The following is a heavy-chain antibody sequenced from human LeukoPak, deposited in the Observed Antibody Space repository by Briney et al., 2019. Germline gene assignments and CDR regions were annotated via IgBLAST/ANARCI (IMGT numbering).Heavy chain of an antibody. CDR2: IYHSGST. J-gene: IGHJ4*02. V-gene: IGHV4-38-2*02. CDR1: GYSISSGYY. CDR3: ARDPDYYDPGY. Sequence: SETLSLTCTVSGYSISSGYYWAWIRPPPGKGLEWIGSIYHSGSTYYNPSLKSRVTISIDTSKIQFSLNLSSVTAADTAVYFCARDPDYYDPGYWGQGTLVTVSS. D-gene: IGHD3-22*01.